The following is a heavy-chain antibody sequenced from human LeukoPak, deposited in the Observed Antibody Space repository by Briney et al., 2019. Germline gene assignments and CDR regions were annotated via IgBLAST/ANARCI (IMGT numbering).Heavy chain of an antibody. CDR3: AKDIDNGDYVVY. CDR2: ISGSGGST. V-gene: IGHV3-23*01. J-gene: IGHJ4*02. D-gene: IGHD4-17*01. Sequence: SGGSLRLSCAASGFTFSSYAMSWVRQAPGKGLEWVSAISGSGGSTYYADSVKGRFTISRDNSKNTLCLQMNSLRAEDTAVYYCAKDIDNGDYVVYWGQGTLVTVSS. CDR1: GFTFSSYA.